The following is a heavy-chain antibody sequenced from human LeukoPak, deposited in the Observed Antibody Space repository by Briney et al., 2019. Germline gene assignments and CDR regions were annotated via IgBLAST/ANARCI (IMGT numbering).Heavy chain of an antibody. CDR1: GFTFSSYG. CDR2: IWYDGSNK. J-gene: IGHJ5*02. CDR3: AKDSGWYSNLWGRKYNWFDP. D-gene: IGHD6-19*01. V-gene: IGHV3-33*06. Sequence: PGGSLRLSCAASGFTFSSYGMHWVRRAPGKGLEWVAVIWYDGSNKYYADSVKGRFTISRDNSKNTLYLQMNSLRAEDTAVYYCAKDSGWYSNLWGRKYNWFDPWGQGTLVTVSS.